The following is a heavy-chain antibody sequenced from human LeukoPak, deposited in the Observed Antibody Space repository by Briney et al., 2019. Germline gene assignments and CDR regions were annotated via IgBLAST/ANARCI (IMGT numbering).Heavy chain of an antibody. Sequence: GGSLRLSCAASGFTFSSYEMDWVGQAPGKGLEWVSYISSSGSTIYSADSVKGRFTIPRDTAKNSLYLQMNSLRAEDTAVYYCAELGITMIGGVWGKGTTVTISS. CDR3: AELGITMIGGV. CDR2: ISSSGSTI. V-gene: IGHV3-48*03. D-gene: IGHD3-10*02. CDR1: GFTFSSYE. J-gene: IGHJ6*04.